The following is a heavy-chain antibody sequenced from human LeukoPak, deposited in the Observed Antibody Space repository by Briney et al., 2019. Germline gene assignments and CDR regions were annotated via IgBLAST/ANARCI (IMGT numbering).Heavy chain of an antibody. Sequence: ASVKVSCKASGYNFPSYGINWVRQAPGQGLEWMGWIRPHTGETNSAQRFQDRVTMTTDTSTTTAYMELRSLRSDDTAVYYCARAAAGGDFCDPWGQGTLVTVSS. V-gene: IGHV1-18*01. CDR1: GYNFPSYG. J-gene: IGHJ5*02. D-gene: IGHD3-10*01. CDR3: ARAAAGGDFCDP. CDR2: IRPHTGET.